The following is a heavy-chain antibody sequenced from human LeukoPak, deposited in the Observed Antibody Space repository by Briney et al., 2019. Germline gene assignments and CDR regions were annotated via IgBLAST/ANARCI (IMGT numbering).Heavy chain of an antibody. CDR2: ISYDGSNK. CDR3: AKDPYSSSFYNWFDP. CDR1: GFTVSSNY. V-gene: IGHV3-30*18. J-gene: IGHJ5*02. D-gene: IGHD6-13*01. Sequence: GGSLRLSCAASGFTVSSNYMSWVRQAPGKGLEWVAVISYDGSNKYYADSVKGRFTISRDNSKNTLYLQMNSLRAEDTAVYYCAKDPYSSSFYNWFDPWGQGTLVTVSS.